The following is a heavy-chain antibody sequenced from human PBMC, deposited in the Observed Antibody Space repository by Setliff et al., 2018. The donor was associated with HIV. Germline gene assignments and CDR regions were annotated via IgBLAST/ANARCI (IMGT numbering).Heavy chain of an antibody. J-gene: IGHJ6*02. CDR2: MNPNSGTT. CDR1: GYTFTSYD. D-gene: IGHD3-16*01. Sequence: ASVKVSCKASGYTFTSYDINWVRQATGQGLEWMGWMNPNSGTTGYAQKFQGRVTITRNTSISNAYMELSSLRSEDTAVYYCARGDSNDYVWGSYMRAYYYYGMGVWGQGTTVTVSS. V-gene: IGHV1-8*03. CDR3: ARGDSNDYVWGSYMRAYYYYGMGV.